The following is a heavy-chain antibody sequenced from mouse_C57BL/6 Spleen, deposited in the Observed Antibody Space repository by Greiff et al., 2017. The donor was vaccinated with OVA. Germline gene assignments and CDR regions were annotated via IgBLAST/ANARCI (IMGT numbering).Heavy chain of an antibody. D-gene: IGHD6-1*01. CDR3: AKNGLSMDA. J-gene: IGHJ4*01. CDR1: GFSLTSYG. Sequence: VQLQQSGPGLVQSSQRLSIICIVSGFSLTSYGVHWVRQSPGKGLEWLGVIWRGGSTDYNAAFMSRLSITKDNSKSQVFFKMNSLHADKTAIYYCAKNGLSMDAWGQGTSVTISS. CDR2: IWRGGST. V-gene: IGHV2-5*01.